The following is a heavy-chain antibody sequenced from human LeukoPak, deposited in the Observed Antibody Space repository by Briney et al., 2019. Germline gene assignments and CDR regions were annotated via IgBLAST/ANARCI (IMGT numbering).Heavy chain of an antibody. CDR2: IYYSGST. J-gene: IGHJ3*02. V-gene: IGHV4-30-4*08. CDR3: ARSWQQLSEI. D-gene: IGHD6-13*01. Sequence: SETLSLTCTVSGGSISSGDYYWSWIRQPPGKGLEWIGYIYYSGSTYYNPSLKSRVTISVDTPKNQCSLKLSSVTAADTAVYYCARSWQQLSEIWGQGTMVTVSS. CDR1: GGSISSGDYY.